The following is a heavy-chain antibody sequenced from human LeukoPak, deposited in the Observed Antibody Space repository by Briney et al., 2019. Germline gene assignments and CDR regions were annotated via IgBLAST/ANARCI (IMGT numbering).Heavy chain of an antibody. V-gene: IGHV3-21*01. J-gene: IGHJ4*02. CDR3: ARRSRDDYDDPGYYFDY. CDR1: GFTFSSYS. CDR2: ISSSSSYI. Sequence: PGGSLRLSCAASGFTFSSYSMNWVRQAPGNGLEWVSSISSSSSYIYYAASVKGRFTISRDNAKTSLYLQMTSLRAEDTAVYYCARRSRDDYDDPGYYFDYWGQGTLVTVSS. D-gene: IGHD4-17*01.